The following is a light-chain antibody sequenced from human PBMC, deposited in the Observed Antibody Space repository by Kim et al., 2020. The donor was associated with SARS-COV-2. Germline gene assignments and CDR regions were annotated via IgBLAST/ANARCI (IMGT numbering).Light chain of an antibody. J-gene: IGKJ4*01. CDR2: GVS. V-gene: IGKV1-39*01. CDR1: QSISSY. CDR3: RQSYSTPLT. Sequence: DIQMTQSPSSLSASVGDRVTITCRASQSISSYLTWYQQKPGKAPKLLIYGVSSLQSGVPSRFSGSGAGTDFTLTISSLQPEEFAAYYCRQSYSTPLTFGGGTKVDIK.